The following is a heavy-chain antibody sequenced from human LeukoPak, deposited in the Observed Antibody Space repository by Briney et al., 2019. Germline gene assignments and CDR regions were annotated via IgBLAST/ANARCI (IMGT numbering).Heavy chain of an antibody. CDR3: ARLGVIINWFYP. V-gene: IGHV4-39*01. CDR1: GGSISSSSYY. D-gene: IGHD2-8*01. J-gene: IGHJ5*02. CDR2: LYYSGST. Sequence: SETLSLTCTVSGGSISSSSYYWVWIRQPPGKGLEWSGSLYYSGSTYYNPSLKSRVTISVDTSKNQFSLKLSSVTAADTAVYYCARLGVIINWFYPWGQGTLVTVSS.